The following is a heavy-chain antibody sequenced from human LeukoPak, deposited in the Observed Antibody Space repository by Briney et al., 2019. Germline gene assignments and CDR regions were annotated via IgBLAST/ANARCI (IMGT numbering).Heavy chain of an antibody. J-gene: IGHJ5*02. D-gene: IGHD3-22*01. Sequence: TSETLSLTCTVSGGSIRSTSYYWGWIRQPPGKGLEWIGSIYYSGSTYYNPSLKSRVTISVDTSKNQFSLKLSSVTAADTAVYYCAREGLHYYDSSGYYYGYNWFDPWGQGTLVTVSS. CDR3: AREGLHYYDSSGYYYGYNWFDP. CDR2: IYYSGST. CDR1: GGSIRSTSYY. V-gene: IGHV4-39*07.